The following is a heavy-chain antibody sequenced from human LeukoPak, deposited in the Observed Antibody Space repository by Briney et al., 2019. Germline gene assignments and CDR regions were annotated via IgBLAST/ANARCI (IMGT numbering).Heavy chain of an antibody. CDR2: IIPIFGTA. CDR3: ARSRHPPGYSYTYYFDY. CDR1: GGTFSSYA. D-gene: IGHD5-18*01. V-gene: IGHV1-69*06. Sequence: GASVKVSCKASGGTFSSYAISWVRQAPGQGLEWLGGIIPIFGTANYAQKFQGRVTITADKSTSTAYMELSSLRSEDTAVYCCARSRHPPGYSYTYYFDYWGQGTLVTVSS. J-gene: IGHJ4*02.